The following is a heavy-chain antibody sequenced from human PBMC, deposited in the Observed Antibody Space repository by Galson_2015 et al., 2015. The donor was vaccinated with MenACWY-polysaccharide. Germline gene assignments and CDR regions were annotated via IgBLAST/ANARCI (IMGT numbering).Heavy chain of an antibody. V-gene: IGHV3-23*01. CDR1: GFSISSYA. CDR2: ISGSGTDI. J-gene: IGHJ4*02. Sequence: SLRLSCAASGFSISSYAVNWVRRAPGKGLEWVAVISGSGTDIRYRDSVKGRFTISRDTSESTVYLQMNSLRAEDTAKYYCVKSSQWGVAAVGSFDHWGQGTLVSVSS. CDR3: VKSSQWGVAAVGSFDH. D-gene: IGHD6-13*01.